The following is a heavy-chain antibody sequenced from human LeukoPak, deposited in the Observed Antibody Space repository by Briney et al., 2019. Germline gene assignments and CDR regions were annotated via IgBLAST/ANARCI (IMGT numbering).Heavy chain of an antibody. D-gene: IGHD2-21*01. V-gene: IGHV3-74*01. CDR1: GFTLRHFW. CDR2: ISGDGGST. Sequence: GGSLRLSCAASGFTLRHFWMHWVRHAPGKGLVWVSRISGDGGSTVYADSVKGRCTISRDNAKNTLYLQKNSLRGDDTALYYCVRDLFPDAFDIWGQGTMVTVFS. J-gene: IGHJ3*02. CDR3: VRDLFPDAFDI.